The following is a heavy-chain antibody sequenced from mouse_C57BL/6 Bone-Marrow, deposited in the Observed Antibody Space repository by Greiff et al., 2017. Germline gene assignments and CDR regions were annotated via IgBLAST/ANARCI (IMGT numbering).Heavy chain of an antibody. Sequence: VQLQQSGAELVRPGASVKLSCTASGFNIKDDYMHWVKQRPEQGLEWIGWIDPENGDTEDASKFQGKATITADTSSNTAYLQLSSLTSEDTAVYYCTPYGNSFAYWGQGTLVTVSA. D-gene: IGHD2-1*01. V-gene: IGHV14-4*01. CDR2: IDPENGDT. CDR3: TPYGNSFAY. J-gene: IGHJ3*01. CDR1: GFNIKDDY.